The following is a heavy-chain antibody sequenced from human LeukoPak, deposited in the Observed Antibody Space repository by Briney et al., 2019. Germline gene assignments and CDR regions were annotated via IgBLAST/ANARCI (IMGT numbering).Heavy chain of an antibody. CDR3: AGHHPRNTVDF. V-gene: IGHV4-59*08. Sequence: SSETLSLTCTVSGGSISNYYWSWIRQPPGKGLEWIGYISHSGSTNYSPSLKSRVTISLDTSKNQFSLKLSSVTAADTAVYYCAGHHPRNTVDFWGQGTLVTVSS. J-gene: IGHJ4*02. D-gene: IGHD2/OR15-2a*01. CDR2: ISHSGST. CDR1: GGSISNYY.